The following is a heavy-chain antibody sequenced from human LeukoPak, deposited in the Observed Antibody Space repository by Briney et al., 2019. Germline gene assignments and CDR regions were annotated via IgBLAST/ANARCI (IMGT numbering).Heavy chain of an antibody. J-gene: IGHJ4*02. CDR2: INSDGSST. Sequence: GGSLRLSCAASGFTFSSYGMHWVRQAPGKGLVWVSRINSDGSSTNYADSVKGRFTISRDNAKNTVYLQMNSLRAEDTAVYYCTRARDYYDSSGYYSPGLDYWGQGTLVTVSS. CDR3: TRARDYYDSSGYYSPGLDY. V-gene: IGHV3-74*01. CDR1: GFTFSSYG. D-gene: IGHD3-22*01.